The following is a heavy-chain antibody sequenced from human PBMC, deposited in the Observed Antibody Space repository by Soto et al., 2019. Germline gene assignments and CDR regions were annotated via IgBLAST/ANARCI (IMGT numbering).Heavy chain of an antibody. CDR1: GFSFDDYG. Sequence: EVQLVESGGGSVQPGRSLRLSCAASGFSFDDYGMHWVRQGPGKGLEWVSGISCDSGDIYYADSVKGRFTISRDNAKRSLYRQMISLRSKDTVLSYCAKDNVLERDGPFDYWGQGILVTVSS. CDR2: ISCDSGDI. V-gene: IGHV3-9*01. J-gene: IGHJ4*02. D-gene: IGHD3-3*01. CDR3: AKDNVLERDGPFDY.